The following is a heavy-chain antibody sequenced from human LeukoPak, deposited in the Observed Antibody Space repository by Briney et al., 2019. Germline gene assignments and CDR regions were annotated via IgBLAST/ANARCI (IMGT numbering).Heavy chain of an antibody. J-gene: IGHJ4*02. D-gene: IGHD3-22*01. CDR3: ARPYDTRGYFPDY. CDR2: ISRGSDHI. CDR1: GFTFSNYV. V-gene: IGHV3-21*01. Sequence: PGGSLRLSCAASGFTFSNYVMNWVRQAPGKGLEWVSSISRGSDHIFYADSMKGRFTISRDNAKNSLYLQMNSLGAEDTAVYYCARPYDTRGYFPDYWGQGTLVTVSS.